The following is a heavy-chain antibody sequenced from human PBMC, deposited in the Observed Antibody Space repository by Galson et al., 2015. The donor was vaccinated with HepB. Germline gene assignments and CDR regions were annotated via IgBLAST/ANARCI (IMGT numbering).Heavy chain of an antibody. V-gene: IGHV4-31*03. Sequence: SLTCTVFGDSISSGGYYWNWIRQHPGKGPEWIGYIYYNGSTYYNPSLKSRITISADTSKKQFSLKLSSVTAADTAVYYCARAQYSGYNSGFDHWGQGALVIVSS. CDR1: GDSISSGGYY. CDR2: IYYNGST. CDR3: ARAQYSGYNSGFDH. D-gene: IGHD5-12*01. J-gene: IGHJ4*02.